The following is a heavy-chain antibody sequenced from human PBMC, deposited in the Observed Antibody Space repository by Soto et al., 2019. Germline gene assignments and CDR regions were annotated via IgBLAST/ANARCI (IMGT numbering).Heavy chain of an antibody. CDR1: RFTFSSYA. Sequence: GGSLRLSCAASRFTFSSYAMSWVRQAPGKGLEWVSAISGSGGSTYYADSVKGRFTISRDNSKNTLYLQMNNLRAEDTAVYYCAKERSSTTGRAGPIDYWGQGTPVTVSS. V-gene: IGHV3-23*01. CDR2: ISGSGGST. D-gene: IGHD1-1*01. CDR3: AKERSSTTGRAGPIDY. J-gene: IGHJ4*02.